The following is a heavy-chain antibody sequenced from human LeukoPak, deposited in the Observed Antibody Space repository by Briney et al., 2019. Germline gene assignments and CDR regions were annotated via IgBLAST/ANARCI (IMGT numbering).Heavy chain of an antibody. CDR2: IYYSGST. J-gene: IGHJ6*02. CDR3: ARGSAAGYYYGMDV. Sequence: SETLSLTCTVSGGSISSYYWSWLRQPPGKGLEWIGYIYYSGSTNYNPSLKSRVTISVDTSKNQFSLKLSSVTAADTAVYYCARGSAAGYYYGMDVWGQGTTVTVSS. V-gene: IGHV4-59*01. CDR1: GGSISSYY. D-gene: IGHD6-13*01.